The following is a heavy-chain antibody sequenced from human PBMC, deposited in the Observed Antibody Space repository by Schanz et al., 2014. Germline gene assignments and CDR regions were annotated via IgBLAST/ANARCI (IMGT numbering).Heavy chain of an antibody. CDR3: ARGGYSYALSAFDI. J-gene: IGHJ3*02. V-gene: IGHV1-18*01. CDR1: GYTFTSHG. D-gene: IGHD5-18*01. CDR2: ITAYNGDT. Sequence: QVQLVQSGAEVKKPGASVKVSCKASGYTFTSHGISWVRQAPGQGLEWMGWITAYNGDTNYALKLQGRVTMTTDTSTSTAHMELRSLRSDDTALYYCARGGYSYALSAFDIWGQGTMVTVSS.